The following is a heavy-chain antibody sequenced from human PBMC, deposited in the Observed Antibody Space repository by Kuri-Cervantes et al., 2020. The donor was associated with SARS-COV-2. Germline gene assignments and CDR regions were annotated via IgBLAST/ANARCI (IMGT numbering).Heavy chain of an antibody. CDR2: ISGSGGST. J-gene: IGHJ2*01. V-gene: IGHV3-23*01. CDR1: GFTFSSYA. CDR3: ARETPWFGETLGPGWYFDL. Sequence: GESLKISCAASGFTFSSYAMSWVRQAPGKGLEWVSAISGSGGSTYYADSVKGRFTISRDNSKNTLYLQMNSLRAEDTAVYYCARETPWFGETLGPGWYFDLWGRGTLVTVSS. D-gene: IGHD3-10*01.